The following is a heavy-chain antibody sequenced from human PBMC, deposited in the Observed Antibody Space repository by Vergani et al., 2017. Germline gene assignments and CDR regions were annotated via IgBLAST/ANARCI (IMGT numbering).Heavy chain of an antibody. Sequence: QVQLVESGGGVVQRGGSLRLSCATSGFTFSNYDMQWIRQGPGKGLEFVAFIQFDGSNKYYADSVKGRFTLSRDFSKNTLYLQMNSLRTEDTATYYCAKHFRGWGIDYWGQGTQVIVSS. CDR1: GFTFSNYD. CDR3: AKHFRGWGIDY. D-gene: IGHD3-16*01. J-gene: IGHJ4*02. V-gene: IGHV3-30*02. CDR2: IQFDGSNK.